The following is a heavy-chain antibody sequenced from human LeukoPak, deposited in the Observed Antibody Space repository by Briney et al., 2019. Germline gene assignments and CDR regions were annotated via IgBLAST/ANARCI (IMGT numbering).Heavy chain of an antibody. Sequence: ASVKVSCKASGYTFTGNYMHWVRQAPGQGLEWMGIINPSGGSTSYAQKFQGRVTMTRDMSTSTVYMDLSSLRSEDTAVYYCALSAGGSYPHNDAFDIWGQGTMVTVSS. CDR3: ALSAGGSYPHNDAFDI. V-gene: IGHV1-46*01. CDR1: GYTFTGNY. J-gene: IGHJ3*02. CDR2: INPSGGST. D-gene: IGHD1-26*01.